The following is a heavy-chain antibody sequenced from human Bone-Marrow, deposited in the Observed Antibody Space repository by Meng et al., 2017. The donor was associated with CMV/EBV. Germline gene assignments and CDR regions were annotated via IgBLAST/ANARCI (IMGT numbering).Heavy chain of an antibody. CDR2: IYHSGST. CDR1: GGSISSSNW. D-gene: IGHD5-12*01. CDR3: ARDLWRYSGYDRGY. J-gene: IGHJ4*02. V-gene: IGHV4-4*02. Sequence: SETLSLTCAVSGGSISSSNWWSWVRQPPGKGLEWIGEIYHSGSTNYNPSLKSRVTISVDKSKNQFSLKLSSVTAADTAVYYCARDLWRYSGYDRGYWGQGTLVTVSS.